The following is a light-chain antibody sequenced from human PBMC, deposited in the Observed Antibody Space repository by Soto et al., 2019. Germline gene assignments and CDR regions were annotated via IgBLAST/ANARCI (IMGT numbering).Light chain of an antibody. CDR3: QHYLTSQLT. CDR1: QSVSNNY. V-gene: IGKV3-20*01. J-gene: IGKJ4*01. Sequence: EIVLTQSPGTLSLSPGERATLSCRASQSVSNNYLAWYQQKPGQAPRLLIYGASSRVTGIPDMFSGSGSGTDFTLTISRLEPEDFSVYYCQHYLTSQLTFGGGAKVEIK. CDR2: GAS.